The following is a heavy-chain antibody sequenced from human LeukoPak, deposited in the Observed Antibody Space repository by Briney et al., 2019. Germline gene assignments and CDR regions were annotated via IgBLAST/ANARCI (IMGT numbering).Heavy chain of an antibody. CDR3: ARDSMRSYLDY. CDR2: IYYTGNT. CDR1: GGSISSGGYY. Sequence: SQTLSLTCTVSGGSISSGGYYWSWIRQHPGKGLEWIGYIYYTGNTYYNPSLKSRVTLSVDTSKNQFSLNLSSVTAADTAVYFRARDSMRSYLDYWGQGTLVTFSS. J-gene: IGHJ4*02. D-gene: IGHD3-16*02. V-gene: IGHV4-31*03.